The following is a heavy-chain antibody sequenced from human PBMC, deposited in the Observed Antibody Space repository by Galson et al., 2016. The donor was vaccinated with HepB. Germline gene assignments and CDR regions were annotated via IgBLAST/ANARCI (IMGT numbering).Heavy chain of an antibody. CDR1: GFTFSSYG. J-gene: IGHJ4*02. V-gene: IGHV3-23*01. Sequence: SLRLSCAVSGFTFSSYGMSWVRLAPGKGLEWVSGIRGSGADTYYADSVKGRFTISRDNSKNMVYLQMNSLRVDDTAVYYCAKDLFAVMDWGQGTLVTVSS. CDR2: IRGSGADT. CDR3: AKDLFAVMD. D-gene: IGHD6-19*01.